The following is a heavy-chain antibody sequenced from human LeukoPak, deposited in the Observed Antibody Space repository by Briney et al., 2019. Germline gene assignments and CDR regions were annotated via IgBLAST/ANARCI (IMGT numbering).Heavy chain of an antibody. Sequence: GGSLRLSCAASGFTFDDYGMSWVRQAPGKGLEWVSGINWNGGSTGYSDSVKGRFIISRDNAKNSLYLQMNSLRAEDTALYYCARQMATMQSKYFDYWGQGTLVTVSS. CDR1: GFTFDDYG. CDR3: ARQMATMQSKYFDY. J-gene: IGHJ4*02. CDR2: INWNGGST. V-gene: IGHV3-20*04. D-gene: IGHD5-24*01.